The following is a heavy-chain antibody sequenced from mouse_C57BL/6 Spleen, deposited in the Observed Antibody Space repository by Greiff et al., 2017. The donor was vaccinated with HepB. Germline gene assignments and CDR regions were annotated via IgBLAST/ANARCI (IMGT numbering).Heavy chain of an antibody. D-gene: IGHD2-3*01. CDR2: IWSGGST. CDR3: ARSYDGYYDWFAY. CDR1: GFSFTSYG. Sequence: VKLQESGPGLVQPSQSLSITCTVSGFSFTSYGVHWVRQSPGKGLEWLGVIWSGGSTDYNAAFISRLSISKDNSKSQVFFKMNSLQADDTAIYYCARSYDGYYDWFAYWGQGTLVTVSA. J-gene: IGHJ3*01. V-gene: IGHV2-2*01.